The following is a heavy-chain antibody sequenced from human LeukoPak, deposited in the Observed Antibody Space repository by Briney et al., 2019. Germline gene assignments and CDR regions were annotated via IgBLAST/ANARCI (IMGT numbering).Heavy chain of an antibody. CDR1: GFTFSTYA. Sequence: QPGGSLRLSCAASGFTFSTYAMSWVRQAPGKGLEWVSSISGSSGRTYYADSVTGRFTISRDNAKNTLYLQMNSPRAEDTAIYYCTGDMTTITNFDYWGQGTLVTVSS. D-gene: IGHD4-11*01. CDR3: TGDMTTITNFDY. V-gene: IGHV3-23*01. CDR2: ISGSSGRT. J-gene: IGHJ4*02.